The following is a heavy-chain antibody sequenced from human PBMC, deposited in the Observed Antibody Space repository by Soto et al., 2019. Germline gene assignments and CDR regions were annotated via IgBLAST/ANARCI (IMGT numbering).Heavy chain of an antibody. CDR3: AGSRGSPYYIDF. Sequence: PEPLSLTCLDQGGSFSGYYWSWIRQPPGKGLEWIGEINHSGSTNYNPSLKSPVTISVHASKNQFSLKLSSVTAADATVYYCAGSRGSPYYIDFWGQGTTVTVSS. CDR2: INHSGST. CDR1: GGSFSGYY. V-gene: IGHV4-34*01. J-gene: IGHJ6*03.